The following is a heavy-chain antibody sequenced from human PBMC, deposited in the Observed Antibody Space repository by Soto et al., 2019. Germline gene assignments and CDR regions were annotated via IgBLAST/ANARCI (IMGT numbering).Heavy chain of an antibody. J-gene: IGHJ4*02. CDR3: AREGVHNYTEYYFDY. CDR1: GFTFSYYP. V-gene: IGHV3-21*06. CDR2: ISGIRDYI. D-gene: IGHD3-10*01. Sequence: GGSLRLSCAASGFTFSYYPLHWVRRAPGRGLEWVSSISGIRDYIRYADSVKGRFTISRDNAKTSLYLQMNSLTAEDTAVYYCAREGVHNYTEYYFDYWGQGTLVTVSS.